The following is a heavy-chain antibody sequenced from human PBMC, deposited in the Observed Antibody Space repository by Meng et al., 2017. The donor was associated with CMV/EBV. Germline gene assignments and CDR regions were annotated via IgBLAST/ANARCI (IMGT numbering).Heavy chain of an antibody. CDR3: ARDMTGFDY. D-gene: IGHD1-14*01. V-gene: IGHV4-59*01. CDR2: IYYSGST. J-gene: IGHJ4*02. CDR1: GGSISSYY. Sequence: SETLSLTCTVSGGSISSYYWSWIRQPPGKGLEWIGYIYYSGSTNYNPSLKSRVTISVDTSKNQFSLKLSSVPAADTAVYYCARDMTGFDYWGQGTLVTVSS.